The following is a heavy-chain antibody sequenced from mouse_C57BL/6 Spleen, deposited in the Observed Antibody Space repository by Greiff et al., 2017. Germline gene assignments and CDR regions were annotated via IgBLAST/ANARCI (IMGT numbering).Heavy chain of an antibody. J-gene: IGHJ2*01. CDR2: ICSGRST. Sequence: QVQLKQSGPGLVQPSQSLSITCTVSGFSLTSYGVHWVRQSPGKGLEWLGVICSGRSTDSNAAFISRLGISKDNSKLQVFFKMNSLQADDTAIYYCARIDSNYGYFDYWGQGTTLTVSS. V-gene: IGHV2-2*01. CDR3: ARIDSNYGYFDY. CDR1: GFSLTSYG. D-gene: IGHD2-5*01.